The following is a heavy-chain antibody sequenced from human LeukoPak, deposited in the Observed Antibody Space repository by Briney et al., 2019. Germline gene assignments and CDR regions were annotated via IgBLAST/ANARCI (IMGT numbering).Heavy chain of an antibody. V-gene: IGHV4-34*01. J-gene: IGHJ6*03. CDR1: SGSFSGYY. CDR2: INHSGST. D-gene: IGHD7-27*01. Sequence: PSETLSLTCAVYSGSFSGYYWSWIRQPPGKGLEWIGEINHSGSTNYNPSLKSRVTISVDTSKNQFSLKLSSVTAADTAVYYFARLGSPYYYYYIDVWGKGTTVTVSS. CDR3: ARLGSPYYYYYIDV.